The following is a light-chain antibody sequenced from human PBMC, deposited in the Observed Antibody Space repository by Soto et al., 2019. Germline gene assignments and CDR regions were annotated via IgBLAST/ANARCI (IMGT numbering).Light chain of an antibody. CDR3: QQYNNWPLT. Sequence: EIVMTQSPATLSVSPGERATLSCRASQSVNSNLAWYQQKPGQAPRLLIYGASTRATGIPARFSGSGSGTEFTLTISSLQSEDFAVYSCQQYNNWPLTFGGGTQVEIK. V-gene: IGKV3-15*01. CDR2: GAS. J-gene: IGKJ4*01. CDR1: QSVNSN.